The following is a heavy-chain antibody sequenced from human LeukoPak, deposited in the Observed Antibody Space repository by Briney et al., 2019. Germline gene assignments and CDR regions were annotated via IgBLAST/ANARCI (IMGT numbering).Heavy chain of an antibody. CDR2: INPSGGST. D-gene: IGHD6-6*01. CDR1: GYTFTSYY. V-gene: IGHV1-46*01. J-gene: IGHJ4*02. CDR3: ARDLIQEYSSSSADY. Sequence: ASVTVSCKASGYTFTSYYMHWVRQAPGQGLEWMGIINPSGGSTSYAQKFQGRVTMTRDTSTSTVYMELSSLRSEDTAVYHCARDLIQEYSSSSADYWGQGTLVTVSS.